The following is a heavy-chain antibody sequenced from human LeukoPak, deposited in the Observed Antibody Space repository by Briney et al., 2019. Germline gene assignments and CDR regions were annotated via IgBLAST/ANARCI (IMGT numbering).Heavy chain of an antibody. V-gene: IGHV4-39*01. Sequence: PSETLSLTCTVSGGSISSSSYYWGWIRQPPGKGLEWIGSIYYSGSTYCNPSLKSRVTISVDTSKNQFSLKLSSVTAADTAVYYCAGFPRGGTDYWGQGTLVTVSS. D-gene: IGHD3-10*01. CDR3: AGFPRGGTDY. J-gene: IGHJ4*02. CDR2: IYYSGST. CDR1: GGSISSSSYY.